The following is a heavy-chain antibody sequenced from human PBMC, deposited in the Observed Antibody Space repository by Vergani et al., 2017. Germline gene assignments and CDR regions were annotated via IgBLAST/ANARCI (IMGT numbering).Heavy chain of an antibody. CDR1: GGTFSSYA. J-gene: IGHJ3*02. V-gene: IGHV1-69*06. CDR2: IIPIFGTA. Sequence: QVQLVQSGAEVKKPGSSVKVSCKASGGTFSSYAISWVPQAPGQGLEWMGVIIPIFGTANYAQKFQGRVTITADKSTSTAYMELSSLRSEDTAVYYCARAVGVRGSYYNAFDIWGQGTMVTVSS. CDR3: ARAVGVRGSYYNAFDI. D-gene: IGHD1-26*01.